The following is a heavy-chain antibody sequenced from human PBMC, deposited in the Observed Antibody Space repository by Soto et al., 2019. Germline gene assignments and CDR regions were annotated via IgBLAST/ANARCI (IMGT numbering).Heavy chain of an antibody. CDR2: ISSSGSTI. V-gene: IGHV3-48*03. CDR3: ARGQYSSGGGYFDY. D-gene: IGHD6-19*01. J-gene: IGHJ4*02. Sequence: EVQLVESGGGLVQPGGSLRLSCAAYGCTFSSHEMNWVRQAPGKGLEWVSYISSSGSTIYYADSVKGRFTISRDNAKNSLYLQMNSLRAEDTAVYYCARGQYSSGGGYFDYWGQETLVTDSS. CDR1: GCTFSSHE.